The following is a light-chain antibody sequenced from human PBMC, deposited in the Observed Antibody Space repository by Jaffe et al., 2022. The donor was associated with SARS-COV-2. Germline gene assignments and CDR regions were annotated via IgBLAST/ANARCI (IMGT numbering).Light chain of an antibody. CDR2: KAS. CDR3: QQYNDYSWT. V-gene: IGKV1-5*03. J-gene: IGKJ1*01. Sequence: DIQMTQSPSTLSASVGDRVTITCRASQSVSTWLAWYQQKPGKAPKVLIYKASNLESGVPSRFSGSGSGTEFTLTISSLQPDDFATYYCQQYNDYSWTFGPGTKVEIK. CDR1: QSVSTW.